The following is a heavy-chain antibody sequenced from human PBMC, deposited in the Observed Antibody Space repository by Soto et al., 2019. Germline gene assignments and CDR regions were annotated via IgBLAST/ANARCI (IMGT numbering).Heavy chain of an antibody. CDR2: IYYSGST. V-gene: IGHV4-59*08. CDR1: GGSISSYY. D-gene: IGHD5-12*01. J-gene: IGHJ4*02. Sequence: QVQLQESGPGLVKPSETLSLTCTVSGGSISSYYWSWIRQPPGKGLEWIGYIYYSGSTNYNPSLKSRVTISVDTSKNQFSLKLSSVTAADTAVYYYARRDGYNLGLSFWGQGTLVTVSS. CDR3: ARRDGYNLGLSF.